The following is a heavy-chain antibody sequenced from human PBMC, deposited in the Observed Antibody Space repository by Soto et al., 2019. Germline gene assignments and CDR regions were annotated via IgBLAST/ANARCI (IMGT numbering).Heavy chain of an antibody. V-gene: IGHV5-10-1*04. CDR1: GYTFTTFW. CDR3: ARSRRGIAAAGTKPHGSVFDY. D-gene: IGHD6-13*01. CDR2: IDPRDSYV. J-gene: IGHJ4*02. Sequence: PGGSLKISCTGFGYTFTTFWISWVRQMPGKGLEWMGRIDPRDSYVNYSPSFQGQVTISADKSISTAYLQWSSLKASDTAMYYCARSRRGIAAAGTKPHGSVFDYWGQGTLVTVSS.